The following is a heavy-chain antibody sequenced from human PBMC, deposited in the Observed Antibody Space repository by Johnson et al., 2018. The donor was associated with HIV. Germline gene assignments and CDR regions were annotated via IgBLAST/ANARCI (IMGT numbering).Heavy chain of an antibody. CDR2: ISYDGSNK. Sequence: QVQLVESGGGVVQPGRSLRLFCAASGFTFNSYAMHWVRQAPGKGLEWVAVISYDGSNKYYADSVKGRFTISRDNSKNTLYLQMNSLRAEDTAVYYCTTKPYSSSWYGAFDIWGQGTMVTVSS. CDR1: GFTFNSYA. V-gene: IGHV3-30*04. J-gene: IGHJ3*02. CDR3: TTKPYSSSWYGAFDI. D-gene: IGHD6-13*01.